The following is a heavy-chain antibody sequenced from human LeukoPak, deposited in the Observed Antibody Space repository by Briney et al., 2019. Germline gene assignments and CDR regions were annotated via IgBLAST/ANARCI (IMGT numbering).Heavy chain of an antibody. Sequence: PGGSLRLSCAASGFTFSTYVMYWVRQAPGKGLEWVALISYDGTNIYYADSVKGRFTISRDNSKNTLYLQMNSLRAEDTAVYYCAKIAAAGQPADYYYYYMDVWGKGTTVTISS. V-gene: IGHV3-30*04. D-gene: IGHD6-13*01. CDR1: GFTFSTYV. CDR3: AKIAAAGQPADYYYYYMDV. J-gene: IGHJ6*03. CDR2: ISYDGTNI.